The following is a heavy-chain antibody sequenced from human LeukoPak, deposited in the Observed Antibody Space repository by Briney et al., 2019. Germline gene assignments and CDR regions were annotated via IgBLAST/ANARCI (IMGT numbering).Heavy chain of an antibody. CDR3: ARMEYYFDY. V-gene: IGHV4-59*01. CDR1: GGSISYYY. D-gene: IGHD3-3*01. Sequence: SETLSLTCTVPGGSISYYYWSWIRQPPGKGLEWIGYINYSGSTDYNPSLKSRVAISIDTSKSQFSLKLNSVTAADTAVYYCARMEYYFDYWGQGTLVTVSS. CDR2: INYSGST. J-gene: IGHJ4*02.